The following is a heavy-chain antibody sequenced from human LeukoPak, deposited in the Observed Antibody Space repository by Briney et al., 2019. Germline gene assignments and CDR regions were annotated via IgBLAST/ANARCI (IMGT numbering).Heavy chain of an antibody. CDR3: ASGSGSYRTPYYYMDV. CDR2: IYSGGST. Sequence: PGGSLRLSCAASGFTVSSNYMSWVRQAPGKGLEWVSVIYSGGSTYYADSVKGRFTISRDNSKNTLYLQMNSLRAEDTAVYYCASGSGSYRTPYYYMDVWGTEGTGTVSS. J-gene: IGHJ6*03. V-gene: IGHV3-53*01. D-gene: IGHD3-10*01. CDR1: GFTVSSNY.